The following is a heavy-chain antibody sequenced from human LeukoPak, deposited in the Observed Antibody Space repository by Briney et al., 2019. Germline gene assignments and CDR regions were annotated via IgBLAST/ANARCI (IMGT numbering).Heavy chain of an antibody. V-gene: IGHV3-43*01. Sequence: GGSPRLSCAASGFTFDDYTMHWVRQAPGKGLEWVSLISWDGGSTYYADSVKGRFTISRDNSKNSLYLQMNSLRTEDTALYYCARGYSYGYLGDWGQGTLVTVSS. D-gene: IGHD5-18*01. CDR1: GFTFDDYT. CDR3: ARGYSYGYLGD. CDR2: ISWDGGST. J-gene: IGHJ4*02.